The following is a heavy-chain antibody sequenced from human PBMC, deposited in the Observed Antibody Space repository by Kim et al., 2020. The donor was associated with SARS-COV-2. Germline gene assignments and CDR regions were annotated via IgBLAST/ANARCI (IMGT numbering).Heavy chain of an antibody. V-gene: IGHV3-30*18. CDR1: GFTFSSYG. J-gene: IGHJ6*02. CDR2: ISYDGSNK. Sequence: GGSLRLSCAASGFTFSSYGMHWVRQAPGKGLEWVAVISYDGSNKYYADSVKGRFTISRDNSKNTLYLQMNSLRAEDTAVYYCAKEGENWNDVQRYYYYGMDVWGQGTTVTVSS. CDR3: AKEGENWNDVQRYYYYGMDV. D-gene: IGHD1-1*01.